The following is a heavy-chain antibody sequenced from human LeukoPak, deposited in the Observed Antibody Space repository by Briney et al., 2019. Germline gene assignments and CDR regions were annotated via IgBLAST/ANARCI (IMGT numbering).Heavy chain of an antibody. V-gene: IGHV1-8*01. D-gene: IGHD4-17*01. Sequence: ASVKVSCKASGYTFTSYDINWVRQATGQGLEWMGWMNPNSGNTGYAQKFQGRVTMTRNTSISTAYMELSSLRSEDTAVYYCARGIETTVTTWRLYYYYYMDAWGKGTTVTVSS. CDR1: GYTFTSYD. CDR3: ARGIETTVTTWRLYYYYYMDA. J-gene: IGHJ6*03. CDR2: MNPNSGNT.